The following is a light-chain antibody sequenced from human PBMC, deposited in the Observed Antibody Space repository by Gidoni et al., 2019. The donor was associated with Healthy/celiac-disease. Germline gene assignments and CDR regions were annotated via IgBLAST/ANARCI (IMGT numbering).Light chain of an antibody. J-gene: IGLJ2*01. CDR3: SSYTSSSTYVV. CDR1: RSDVGGYNS. V-gene: IGLV2-14*01. Sequence: QSALTQPASVSGSPGQSITISCPGARSDVGGYNSVSWYQQHPGKAPTLMIYDVSNRPSGVSNRFSGSKSGNTASLTISGLHAEDEADYYCSSYTSSSTYVVFGGGTKLTVL. CDR2: DVS.